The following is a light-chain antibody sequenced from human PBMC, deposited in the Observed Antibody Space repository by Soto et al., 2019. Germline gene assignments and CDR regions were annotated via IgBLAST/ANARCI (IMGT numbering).Light chain of an antibody. J-gene: IGKJ3*01. Sequence: AIRMTQSPSSFSASTGDRVTITCRASQGISSYLAWYQQKPGKAPKLLIYAASSLQSGVPSRFSGSGSVTDFTLTISCLQSEDFATYYCQQYYSYPFTFCPGTKVDIK. CDR1: QGISSY. V-gene: IGKV1-8*01. CDR2: AAS. CDR3: QQYYSYPFT.